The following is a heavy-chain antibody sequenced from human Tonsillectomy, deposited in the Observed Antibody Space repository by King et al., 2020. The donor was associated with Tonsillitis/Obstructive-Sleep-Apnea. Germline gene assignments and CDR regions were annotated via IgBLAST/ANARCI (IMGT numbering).Heavy chain of an antibody. CDR1: GYSFTNYW. Sequence: QLVQSGAEVKKPGESLKISCKGSGYSFTNYWIGWVRQMPGKGLEWMGIIYPGDSDTRYSPSFEAQVTISADKSISTAYLQWSSLKASDTAMYYCARHMEYCTTTTCYMGVYYYGMDVWGQGTTVTVSS. CDR2: IYPGDSDT. CDR3: ARHMEYCTTTTCYMGVYYYGMDV. J-gene: IGHJ6*02. D-gene: IGHD2-2*02. V-gene: IGHV5-51*01.